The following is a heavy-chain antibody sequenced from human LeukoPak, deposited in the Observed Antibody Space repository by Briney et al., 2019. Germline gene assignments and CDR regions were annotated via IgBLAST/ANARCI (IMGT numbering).Heavy chain of an antibody. V-gene: IGHV4-39*07. CDR3: ARLGSILLNYMDV. Sequence: PSETLSLTCTVSGSSISNYYWGWIRQAPGKGLEWIGSIYYSGNTYYNSSLKSRVTISLDTSKNQFSLNLFSVTAADTAVYYCARLGSILLNYMDVWGKGTTVTISS. CDR1: GSSISNYY. J-gene: IGHJ6*03. CDR2: IYYSGNT. D-gene: IGHD1-26*01.